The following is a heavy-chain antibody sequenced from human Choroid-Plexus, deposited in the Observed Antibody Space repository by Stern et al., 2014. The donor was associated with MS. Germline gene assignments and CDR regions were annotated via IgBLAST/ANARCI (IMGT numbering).Heavy chain of an antibody. V-gene: IGHV3-30*18. J-gene: IGHJ5*02. CDR3: AKDRHYLTYFFDH. CDR1: GFTFGSCA. D-gene: IGHD2/OR15-2a*01. Sequence: VHLVESGGGVAKPGRPLRLSCVASGFTFGSCAMPWVRQAQGKGRGWGAGVSYDGSNKYYADSVKGRFTISRDNSQNTLYMQMSSLRPEDTAVYYCAKDRHYLTYFFDHWGQGSLVTVSS. CDR2: VSYDGSNK.